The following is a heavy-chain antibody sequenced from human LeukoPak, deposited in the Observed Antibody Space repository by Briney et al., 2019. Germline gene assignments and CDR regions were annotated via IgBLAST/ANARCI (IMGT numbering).Heavy chain of an antibody. CDR1: GGSIISSSYY. V-gene: IGHV4-39*01. D-gene: IGHD2-15*01. Sequence: SETLSLTCTVSGGSIISSSYYWGWIRQPPGQGLEWIGSSYYSGSTHYNPSLKSRVTRSVDTSNNQFSLKLNSVTAADTAAYYCARHRCSVGSFYTVDWFAPWGQGTLVTVSS. CDR3: ARHRCSVGSFYTVDWFAP. J-gene: IGHJ5*02. CDR2: SYYSGST.